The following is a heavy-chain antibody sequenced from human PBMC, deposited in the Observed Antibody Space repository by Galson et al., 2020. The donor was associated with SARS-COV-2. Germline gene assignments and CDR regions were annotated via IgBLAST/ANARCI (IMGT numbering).Heavy chain of an antibody. CDR1: GFTFSNYA. CDR3: ASSPRGSGSEYNFIFDY. D-gene: IGHD3-10*01. J-gene: IGHJ4*02. Sequence: GGSLRLSCAASGFTFSNYAMHWVRQAPGKGLEWVAVISYDGSNKYYADSVKGRFTISRDNAKNTLYLQMNSLRAEDTAVYYCASSPRGSGSEYNFIFDYWGQGTLVTVSS. CDR2: ISYDGSNK. V-gene: IGHV3-30*04.